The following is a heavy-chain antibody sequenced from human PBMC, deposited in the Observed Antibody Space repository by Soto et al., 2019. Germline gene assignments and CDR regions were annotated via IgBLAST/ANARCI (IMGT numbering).Heavy chain of an antibody. Sequence: GGSLRLSCAASGFTFSSYWMHWVRQAPGKGLVWVSRINSDGSSTSYADSVKGRFTISRDNAKNTLYLQMNSLRAEDTAVYYCARGRLVSGIYQNVFDPCGQATLVTVTS. CDR2: INSDGSST. J-gene: IGHJ5*02. D-gene: IGHD1-26*01. CDR1: GFTFSSYW. CDR3: ARGRLVSGIYQNVFDP. V-gene: IGHV3-74*01.